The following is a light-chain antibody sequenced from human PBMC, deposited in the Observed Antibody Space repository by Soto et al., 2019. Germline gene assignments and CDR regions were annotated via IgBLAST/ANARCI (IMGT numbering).Light chain of an antibody. Sequence: QSALTQPASVSGSPGQSITISCTGTSSEVGGYNYVSWYQQHPGKAPKLMIYEVSNRPSGVSNRFSGSKSGNTASLTISGLKAEDEADYYCSSYTTSSTHWVFGGGTKLTVL. V-gene: IGLV2-14*01. CDR1: SSEVGGYNY. J-gene: IGLJ3*02. CDR3: SSYTTSSTHWV. CDR2: EVS.